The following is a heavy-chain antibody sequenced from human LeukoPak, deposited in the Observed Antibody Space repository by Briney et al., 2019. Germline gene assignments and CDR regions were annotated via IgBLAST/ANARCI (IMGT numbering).Heavy chain of an antibody. V-gene: IGHV3-7*03. J-gene: IGHJ4*02. CDR3: ARDGPAAGLYFDY. Sequence: GGSLRLSCAASGFIFSSDWMNWIRQTAGKGRGCVASIKQDGSEKYYVDAVQGRFTISRDNAKNSLYLQMNSLRAEDTAVYYCARDGPAAGLYFDYWGQGMLVTVSS. CDR2: IKQDGSEK. D-gene: IGHD6-13*01. CDR1: GFIFSSDW.